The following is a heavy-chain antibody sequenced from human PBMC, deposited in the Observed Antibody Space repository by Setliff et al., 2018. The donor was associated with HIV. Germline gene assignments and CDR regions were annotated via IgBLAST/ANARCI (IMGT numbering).Heavy chain of an antibody. CDR2: LYYSGST. CDR3: ARLRGSYDFSNWFDP. Sequence: SETLSLTCTVSGGSIRSHYWSWIRQPPGKRLEWIGYLYYSGSTNYNPSLKSRVTISVDTAKNQFSLKLSSVTAADTAVYYCARLRGSYDFSNWFDPWGQGTQVTVSS. D-gene: IGHD3-3*01. J-gene: IGHJ5*02. CDR1: GGSIRSHY. V-gene: IGHV4-59*11.